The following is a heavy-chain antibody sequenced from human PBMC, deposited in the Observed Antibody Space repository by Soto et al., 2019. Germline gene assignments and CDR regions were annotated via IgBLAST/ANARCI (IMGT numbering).Heavy chain of an antibody. CDR1: GGTFSSYA. D-gene: IGHD5-12*01. Sequence: QVQLVQSGAEVKKPGSSVKVSCKASGGTFSSYAISWVRQAPGQGLEWMGGIIPIFGTANYAQKFQGRVTITADESTSTAYMELSSLRSEDTAVYYCARDTRGYSGYRYYYDGMDVWGQGTTVTVSS. CDR3: ARDTRGYSGYRYYYDGMDV. V-gene: IGHV1-69*12. J-gene: IGHJ6*02. CDR2: IIPIFGTA.